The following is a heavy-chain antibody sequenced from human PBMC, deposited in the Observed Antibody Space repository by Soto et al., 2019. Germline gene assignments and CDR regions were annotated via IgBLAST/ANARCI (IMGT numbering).Heavy chain of an antibody. D-gene: IGHD3-3*01. J-gene: IGHJ6*02. CDR2: MNPNSGNT. CDR3: ARFENDVWSGYQDGMDV. V-gene: IGHV1-8*01. CDR1: GYTFTSYD. Sequence: QVQLVQSGAEVKKPGASVKVSCKASGYTFTSYDINWVRQATGQGLEWMGWMNPNSGNTGYAQKFQGRVTMTRNTSQSTXYMELSSLRSEDTAVYYCARFENDVWSGYQDGMDVWGQGTTVTVSS.